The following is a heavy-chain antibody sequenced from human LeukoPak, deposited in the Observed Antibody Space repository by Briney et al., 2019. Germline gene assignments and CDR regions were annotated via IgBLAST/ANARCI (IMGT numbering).Heavy chain of an antibody. CDR2: IIPVFGTT. J-gene: IGHJ4*02. D-gene: IGHD3-16*01. CDR1: GGAFSTSG. CDR3: ARGVMITFGGVDYYFDS. V-gene: IGHV1-69*01. Sequence: GSSVKVSCKASGGAFSTSGISWVRQAPGQGLEWMGGIIPVFGTTYYAQKFQGRLTITAAESTSTAYMELSSLRSDDTAMYYCARGVMITFGGVDYYFDSWGQGTLLTVSS.